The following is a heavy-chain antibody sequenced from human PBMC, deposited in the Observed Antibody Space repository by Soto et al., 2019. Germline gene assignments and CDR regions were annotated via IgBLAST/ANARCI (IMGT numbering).Heavy chain of an antibody. CDR3: GKKNFLFCSSPSCFGYYYYGMAV. D-gene: IGHD2-2*01. CDR1: GYSFTSYW. J-gene: IGHJ6*02. V-gene: IGHV5-51*01. CDR2: IYPGDSDT. Sequence: GESLKISCKGSGYSFTSYWIGWVRQMPGKGLEWMGIIYPGDSDTRYSPSFQGQVTISADKSISTAYLQWSSLKASDTAMYYCGKKNFLFCSSPSCFGYYYYGMAVGGQGTTVPVSS.